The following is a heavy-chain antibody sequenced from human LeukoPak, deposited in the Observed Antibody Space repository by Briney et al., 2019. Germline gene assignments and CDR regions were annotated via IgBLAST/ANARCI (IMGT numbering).Heavy chain of an antibody. J-gene: IGHJ6*04. CDR2: ISGSGSGSTT. CDR1: GFTFSSSA. V-gene: IGHV3-23*01. Sequence: GGSLRLSCAASGFTFSSSAMSWVRQAPGKGLEWVSNISGSGSGSTTYYADSVKGRFTISRDNAKNSLYLQMNSLRAEDTAVYYCAELGITMIGGVWGKGTTVTISS. CDR3: AELGITMIGGV. D-gene: IGHD3-10*02.